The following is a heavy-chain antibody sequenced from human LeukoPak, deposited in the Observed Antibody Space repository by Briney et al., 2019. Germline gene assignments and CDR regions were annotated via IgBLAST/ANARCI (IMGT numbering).Heavy chain of an antibody. D-gene: IGHD3-10*01. CDR1: GGSISSYY. J-gene: IGHJ4*02. Sequence: SETLSLTCTASGGSISSYYWSWIRQPPGKGLEGIGYTYNSGSSSYSPSFKSRVTLSTDTPRNQFFLRLTSVTAADTAVYYCAGYYGSGQWDNWGQGTLVTVSS. V-gene: IGHV4-59*12. CDR3: AGYYGSGQWDN. CDR2: TYNSGSS.